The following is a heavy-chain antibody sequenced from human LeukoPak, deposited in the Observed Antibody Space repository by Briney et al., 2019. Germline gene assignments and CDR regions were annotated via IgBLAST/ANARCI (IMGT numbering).Heavy chain of an antibody. CDR1: GXSISSSNG. D-gene: IGHD3-10*01. J-gene: IGHJ4*02. CDR2: IHHSGST. Sequence: SETLSLTCDVSGXSISSSNGWSWVRQSPVKGLEWIAEIHHSGSTNCNPSLKSRVTISVDKSQNQFSLQLSSVTAADTAVYYCARVGVRGVITSFDFWSQGTLVTVSS. CDR3: ARVGVRGVITSFDF. V-gene: IGHV4-4*02.